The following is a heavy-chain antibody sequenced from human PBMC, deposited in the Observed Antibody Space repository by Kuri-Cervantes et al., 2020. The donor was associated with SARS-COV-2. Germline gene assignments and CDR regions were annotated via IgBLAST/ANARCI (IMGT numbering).Heavy chain of an antibody. V-gene: IGHV1-69*05. CDR2: IIPIFGTA. Sequence: SVKVSCKASGGTFSSYAISWVRQAPGQGLEWMGGIIPIFGTANYAQKFQGRVTITTGESTSTAYMELSSLRSEDTAVYYCARVRGYSYGYRGDYYMDVWGKGTTVTVSS. CDR3: ARVRGYSYGYRGDYYMDV. J-gene: IGHJ6*03. CDR1: GGTFSSYA. D-gene: IGHD5-18*01.